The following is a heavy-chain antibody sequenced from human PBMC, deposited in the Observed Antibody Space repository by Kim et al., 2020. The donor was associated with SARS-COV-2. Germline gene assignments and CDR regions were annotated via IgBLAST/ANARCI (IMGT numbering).Heavy chain of an antibody. CDR1: GFTVSSNY. V-gene: IGHV3-53*01. CDR3: ARGGYGSGSYYNVAGVPDFDY. Sequence: GGSLRLSCAASGFTVSSNYMSWVRQAPGKGLEWVSVIYSGGSTYYADSVKGRFTISRDNSKNTLYLQMNSLRAEDTAVYYCARGGYGSGSYYNVAGVPDFDYWGQGTLVTVSS. D-gene: IGHD3-10*01. CDR2: IYSGGST. J-gene: IGHJ4*02.